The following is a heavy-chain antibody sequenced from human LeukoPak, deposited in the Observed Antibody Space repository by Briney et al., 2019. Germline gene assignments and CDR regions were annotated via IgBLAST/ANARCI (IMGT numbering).Heavy chain of an antibody. CDR1: GGSVSSGNYY. Sequence: SETLSLTCTVSGGSVSSGNYYWSWIRQPPGKELEWIGYIYYSGSTNYNPSLKSRVTISVDTSKNQFSLKLSSVTAADTAVYYCARYRIAAAGTLDYWGQGTLVTVSS. CDR2: IYYSGST. V-gene: IGHV4-61*01. J-gene: IGHJ4*02. CDR3: ARYRIAAAGTLDY. D-gene: IGHD6-13*01.